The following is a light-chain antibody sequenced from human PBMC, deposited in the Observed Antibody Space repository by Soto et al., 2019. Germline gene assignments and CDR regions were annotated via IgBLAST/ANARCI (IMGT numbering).Light chain of an antibody. V-gene: IGKV3-20*01. Sequence: EIVVTQSPGTLSLSPGERATRSCRASQSVSSSYLAWYQQKPGQAPRLLIYGASSRATGIPDRLSGSGSGTYFPLTISRLEPEDFAVYYCQQYGSSPPYTFGQGTKLEIK. CDR2: GAS. CDR3: QQYGSSPPYT. CDR1: QSVSSSY. J-gene: IGKJ2*01.